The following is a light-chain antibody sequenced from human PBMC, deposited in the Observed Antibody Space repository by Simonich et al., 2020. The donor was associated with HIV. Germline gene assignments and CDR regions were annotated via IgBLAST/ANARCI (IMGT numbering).Light chain of an antibody. Sequence: QSALTQPASVSGSPGQSITISCTGTSSDVGSYNLVSWYQQHPGKAPKLMIYEGRKLPSGVSKRFSGSKSGNTASLTITGLQAEDEADYYCCSYAGSRTYVVFGGGTKLTVL. V-gene: IGLV2-23*01. J-gene: IGLJ2*01. CDR2: EGR. CDR1: SSDVGSYNL. CDR3: CSYAGSRTYVV.